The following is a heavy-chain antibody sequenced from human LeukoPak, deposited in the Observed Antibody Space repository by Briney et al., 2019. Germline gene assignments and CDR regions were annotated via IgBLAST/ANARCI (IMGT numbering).Heavy chain of an antibody. CDR1: GFTFSSYG. Sequence: GGSLRLSCAASGFTFSSYGMHWVRQAPGKGLEWVAVISYDGSNKYYADSVKGRFTISRDNSKNTLYLQMNSLRAEDTAVYYCARRASGSYRTFDYWGQGTLVTVSS. CDR2: ISYDGSNK. V-gene: IGHV3-30*03. D-gene: IGHD1-26*01. CDR3: ARRASGSYRTFDY. J-gene: IGHJ4*02.